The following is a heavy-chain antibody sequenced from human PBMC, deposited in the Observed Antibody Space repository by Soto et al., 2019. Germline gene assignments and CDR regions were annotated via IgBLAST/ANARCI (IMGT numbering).Heavy chain of an antibody. Sequence: QVQLVQSGAEVKKPGASVKVSCKASGYTFTSYAMHCVRQAPGQRLEWMGWINAGNGNTKYSQKFQGRVTITRDTSASTAYMEMSRLRSEDTAVYYCARDLVMDVWGQGTTVTVSS. J-gene: IGHJ6*02. CDR2: INAGNGNT. CDR1: GYTFTSYA. V-gene: IGHV1-3*01. D-gene: IGHD2-8*02. CDR3: ARDLVMDV.